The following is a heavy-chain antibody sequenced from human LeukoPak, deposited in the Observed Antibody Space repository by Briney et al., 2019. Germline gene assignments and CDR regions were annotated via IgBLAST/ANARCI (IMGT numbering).Heavy chain of an antibody. Sequence: GGSLRLSCAASGFTFGTYAMSWVRQAPGKGLEWVANIKQDGSEKYYVDSVKGRFTISRDNAKNSLYLQMNSLRAEDTAVYYCARDHCTNCELRPWGQGTLVTVSS. V-gene: IGHV3-7*01. J-gene: IGHJ4*02. CDR1: GFTFGTYA. CDR3: ARDHCTNCELRP. CDR2: IKQDGSEK. D-gene: IGHD2-8*01.